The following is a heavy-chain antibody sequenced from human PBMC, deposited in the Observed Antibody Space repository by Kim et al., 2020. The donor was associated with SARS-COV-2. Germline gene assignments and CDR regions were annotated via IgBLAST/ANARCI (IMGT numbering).Heavy chain of an antibody. CDR1: GGSISSYY. D-gene: IGHD6-19*01. CDR3: ARFGHSSGWYEFDY. CDR2: IYYSGST. J-gene: IGHJ4*02. Sequence: SETLSLTCTVSGGSISSYYWSWIRQPPGKGLEWIGYIYYSGSTNYNPSLKSRVTISVDTSKNQFSLKLSSVTAADTAVYYCARFGHSSGWYEFDYWGQGTLVTVSS. V-gene: IGHV4-59*13.